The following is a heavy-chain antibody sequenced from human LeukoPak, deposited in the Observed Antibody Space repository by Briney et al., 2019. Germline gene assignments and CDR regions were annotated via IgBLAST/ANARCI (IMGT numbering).Heavy chain of an antibody. CDR3: AKYQRSWFDP. CDR2: IYTSGST. Sequence: SETLSLTCTVSGGSISSYYWTWIRQPAGKGLEWIGRIYTSGSTNYNPSLKSRVTMSVDTSKNQFSLKLTSVTAADTALYYCAKYQRSWFDPWGQGTLVTVSS. J-gene: IGHJ5*02. CDR1: GGSISSYY. V-gene: IGHV4-4*07. D-gene: IGHD2-2*01.